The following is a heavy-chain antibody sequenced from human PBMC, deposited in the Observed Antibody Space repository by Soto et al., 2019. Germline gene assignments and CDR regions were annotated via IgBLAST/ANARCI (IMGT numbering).Heavy chain of an antibody. CDR3: ATRDYDILTGYLHI. V-gene: IGHV1-2*02. CDR2: INADSGDT. J-gene: IGHJ1*01. CDR1: EHTSTIYY. D-gene: IGHD3-9*01. Sequence: QAHLVESGAEVRKPGASVKVSCHALEHTSTIYYIHWVRQARGQGLEWMGWINADSGDTTYAEDFRGRVTFTRDTSTSTFHMELSRLRLDDTAMYFCATRDYDILTGYLHIWGQGTLITVSS.